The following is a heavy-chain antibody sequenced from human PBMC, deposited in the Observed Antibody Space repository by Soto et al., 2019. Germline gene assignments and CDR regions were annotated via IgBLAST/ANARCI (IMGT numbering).Heavy chain of an antibody. CDR3: ARAFTYGDFLYFDY. CDR1: GFTFSSYD. J-gene: IGHJ4*02. D-gene: IGHD4-17*01. Sequence: GSLRLSCAASGFTFSSYDMHWVRQATGKGLEWVSAIGTAGDTYYPGSVKGRFTISRENAKNSLYLQMNSLRAGDTAVYYCARAFTYGDFLYFDYWGQGTLVTVSS. CDR2: IGTAGDT. V-gene: IGHV3-13*01.